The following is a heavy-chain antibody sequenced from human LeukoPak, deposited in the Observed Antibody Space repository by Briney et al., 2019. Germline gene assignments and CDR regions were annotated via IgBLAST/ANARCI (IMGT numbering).Heavy chain of an antibody. Sequence: SETLPLTCAVYGGSFSGYYWSWIRQPPGKGLEWIGEINHSGSTNYNPSLKSRVTISVDTSKNQFSLKLSSVTAADTAVYYCARGGYSYGSRMGDYWGQGTLVTVSS. V-gene: IGHV4-34*01. CDR2: INHSGST. D-gene: IGHD5-18*01. CDR1: GGSFSGYY. CDR3: ARGGYSYGSRMGDY. J-gene: IGHJ4*02.